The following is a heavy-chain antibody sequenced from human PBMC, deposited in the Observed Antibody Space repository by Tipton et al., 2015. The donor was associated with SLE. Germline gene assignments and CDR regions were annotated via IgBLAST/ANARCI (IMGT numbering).Heavy chain of an antibody. V-gene: IGHV4-59*01. D-gene: IGHD5-12*01. CDR1: GGSISSYY. CDR3: ARDAHREYSGYDDIYYYYGMDV. J-gene: IGHJ6*02. CDR2: IYYSGST. Sequence: TLSLTCTVSGGSISSYYWSWIRQPPGKGLEWIGYIYYSGSTNYNPSLKSRVTISVDTSKNQFSLKLSSVTAADTAVYYCARDAHREYSGYDDIYYYYGMDVWGQGTTVPVSS.